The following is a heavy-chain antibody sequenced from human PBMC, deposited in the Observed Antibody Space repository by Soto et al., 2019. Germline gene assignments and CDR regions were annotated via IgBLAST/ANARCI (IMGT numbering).Heavy chain of an antibody. D-gene: IGHD2-2*01. Sequence: SETLSLTCAVYGGSFSGYYWTWIRQPPGTGLEWIGEINHSGSTNYNPSLKSRVTISVDTSKNQFSLKLTSVTAADTAVYYCARQVSSCYAFDPWGQGTLVTVAS. CDR1: GGSFSGYY. J-gene: IGHJ5*02. V-gene: IGHV4-34*01. CDR3: ARQVSSCYAFDP. CDR2: INHSGST.